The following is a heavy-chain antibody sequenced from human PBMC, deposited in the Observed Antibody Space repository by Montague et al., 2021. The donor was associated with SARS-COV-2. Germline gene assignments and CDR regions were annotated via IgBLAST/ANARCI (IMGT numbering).Heavy chain of an antibody. J-gene: IGHJ6*02. CDR1: GFSLSTSGMC. D-gene: IGHD4-17*01. CDR3: ARMTTVTYPYYYYYGMDV. CDR2: IDWDDDK. V-gene: IGHV2-70*01. Sequence: PALVKPTQTLTLTCTFSGFSLSTSGMCVSWIRQPPGKALEWLALIDWDDDKYYSTSLKTRLTISKDTSKNQVVLTMTNMDPVDTATHYCARMTTVTYPYYYYYGMDVWGQGTTVTVSS.